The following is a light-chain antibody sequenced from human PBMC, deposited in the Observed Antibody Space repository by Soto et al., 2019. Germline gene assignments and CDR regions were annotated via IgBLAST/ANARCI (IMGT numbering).Light chain of an antibody. CDR1: QSISTY. CDR2: GAS. Sequence: DIQMTQSPSSLSASVGDRVTITCRASQSISTYLNWYQQKPGKAPKLLIYGASSLQSGVPSRFTGSGSGTDFTLTISSLQPADFATYHCRQSYSTPRTFGQGTKVDIK. V-gene: IGKV1-39*01. CDR3: RQSYSTPRT. J-gene: IGKJ1*01.